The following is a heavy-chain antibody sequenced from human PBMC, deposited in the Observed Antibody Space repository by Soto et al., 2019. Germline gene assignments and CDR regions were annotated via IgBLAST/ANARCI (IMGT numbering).Heavy chain of an antibody. CDR1: GGSFSGYY. J-gene: IGHJ4*02. V-gene: IGHV4-34*01. CDR3: ASRVSLLWFGELLN. CDR2: INHSGST. Sequence: SETLSLTCAVYGGSFSGYYWSWIRQPPGKGLEWIGEINHSGSTNYNPSLKSRVTISVDTSKNQFSLKLSSVTAADTAVYYCASRVSLLWFGELLNWGQGTLVTVS. D-gene: IGHD3-10*01.